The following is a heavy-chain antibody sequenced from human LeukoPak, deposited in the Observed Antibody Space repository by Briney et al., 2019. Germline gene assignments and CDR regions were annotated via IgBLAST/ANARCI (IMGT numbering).Heavy chain of an antibody. V-gene: IGHV3-48*02. CDR1: GFIFSGYS. J-gene: IGHJ4*02. CDR2: ISRSSSII. D-gene: IGHD3-22*01. CDR3: AREIRGEYYDSSGYID. Sequence: GGSLRLSCAASGFIFSGYSMNWVRQAPGKGLEWVSYISRSSSIIYYADSVKGRFTISRDNAKNSLYLQMNSLRDEDTAVHYCAREIRGEYYDSSGYIDWGQGTLVTVSS.